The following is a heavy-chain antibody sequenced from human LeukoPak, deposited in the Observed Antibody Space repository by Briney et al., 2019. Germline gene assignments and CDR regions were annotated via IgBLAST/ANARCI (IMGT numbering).Heavy chain of an antibody. D-gene: IGHD2-8*01. J-gene: IGHJ4*02. CDR1: GFTFSSYG. CDR3: AKTSDQLLYSKLDY. CDR2: IQFDGSHI. V-gene: IGHV3-30*02. Sequence: GGSLRLSCAASGFTFSSYGMHWVRLAPGTGLERVAFIQFDGSHIFYTDSVRGRFTISRDNSKNALYLQMSSLRAEDTAVFYCAKTSDQLLYSKLDYWGQGTLVTVSS.